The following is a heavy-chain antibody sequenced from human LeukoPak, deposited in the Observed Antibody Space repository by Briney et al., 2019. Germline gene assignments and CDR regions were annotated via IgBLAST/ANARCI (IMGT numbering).Heavy chain of an antibody. J-gene: IGHJ5*02. CDR1: GGSISSYY. CDR3: ARDGLPYDILTPAGWSDP. Sequence: SETLSLTCTVSGGSISSYYWSWIRQPPGKGLEWIGYIYYSGSTNYNPSLKSRVTISVDTSKNQFSLKLGSVTAADTAVYYCARDGLPYDILTPAGWSDPWGQGTLVTVSS. CDR2: IYYSGST. V-gene: IGHV4-59*01. D-gene: IGHD3-9*01.